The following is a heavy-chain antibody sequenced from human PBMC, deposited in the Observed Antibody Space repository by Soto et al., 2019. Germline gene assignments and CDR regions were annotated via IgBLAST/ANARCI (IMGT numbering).Heavy chain of an antibody. CDR3: TTGSVEGV. V-gene: IGHV3-15*07. CDR1: GFAFSEAW. Sequence: EVQLVESGGGLVKPGGSLRLSCAASGFAFSEAWMNWVRQAPGKGLEWVGRIKTNSEGGTTDYAAPVQGRFTLSRDDSRNTLSLQMNSLKTDDTAVYYCTTGSVEGVWGQGATVTFS. D-gene: IGHD2-15*01. CDR2: IKTNSEGGTT. J-gene: IGHJ6*02.